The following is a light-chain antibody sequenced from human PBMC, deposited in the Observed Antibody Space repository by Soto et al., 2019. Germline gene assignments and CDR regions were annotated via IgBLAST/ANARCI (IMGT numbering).Light chain of an antibody. CDR3: QHYNSYSES. Sequence: DIQITQSPSTLSGSVGYRVTITCRASQTIISWLAWYQQKPGKAPKLLIYKASTLKSGVPSRFSGSGSGTELTLTISSLQPDDFATYYCQHYNSYSESFGQGTKV. J-gene: IGKJ1*01. V-gene: IGKV1-5*03. CDR2: KAS. CDR1: QTIISW.